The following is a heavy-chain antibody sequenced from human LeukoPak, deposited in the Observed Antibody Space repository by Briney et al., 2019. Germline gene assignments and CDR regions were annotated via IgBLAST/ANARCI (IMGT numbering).Heavy chain of an antibody. CDR1: GGSISGYY. J-gene: IGHJ4*02. Sequence: PSETLSLTCTVSGGSISGYYWSWIRQPPGKGLESIGYTYYSGTTNYNPSLKSRVTISVDTSMNQFSLKLSSVTAADTAVYYCASRKLGNDYWGQGTLVTVSS. CDR2: TYYSGTT. CDR3: ASRKLGNDY. V-gene: IGHV4-59*01. D-gene: IGHD7-27*01.